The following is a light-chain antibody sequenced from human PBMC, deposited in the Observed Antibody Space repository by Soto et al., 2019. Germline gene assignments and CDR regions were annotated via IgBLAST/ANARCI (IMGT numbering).Light chain of an antibody. V-gene: IGLV2-14*01. Sequence: QSVLTQPASVSGSPGQSITISRTGTSNDVGGNIYVSWYQHHPGKAPKLMIYEVSNRPSGVSDRFSGSKSGNTASLTISGLQAEDEADYYCSSYTGSSTVLFGGGTKVTVL. CDR3: SSYTGSSTVL. CDR2: EVS. J-gene: IGLJ2*01. CDR1: SNDVGGNIY.